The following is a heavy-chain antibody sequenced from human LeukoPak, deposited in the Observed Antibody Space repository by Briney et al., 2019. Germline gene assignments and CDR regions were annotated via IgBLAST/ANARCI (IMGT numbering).Heavy chain of an antibody. J-gene: IGHJ4*02. CDR2: IYYSGST. Sequence: SETLSLTCTVSGGSISSYYWSWIRQPPGKGLEWIGYIYYSGSTNYNPSLKSRVTISADTSKNQFSLKLSSVTAADTAVYYCARMSSGYYPNFDYWGQGTLVTVSS. V-gene: IGHV4-59*01. D-gene: IGHD3-22*01. CDR3: ARMSSGYYPNFDY. CDR1: GGSISSYY.